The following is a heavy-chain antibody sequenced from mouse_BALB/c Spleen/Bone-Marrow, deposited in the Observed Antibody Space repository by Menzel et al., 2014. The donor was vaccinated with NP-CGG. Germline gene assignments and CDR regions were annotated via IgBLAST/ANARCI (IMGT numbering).Heavy chain of an antibody. V-gene: IGHV1-80*01. J-gene: IGHJ2*01. Sequence: QVQLQQSGAELVRAGSSVKISCKASGYAISSYWMNWVKQRPGQGLERIGQIYPGDGDTNYNGKFKGKATLTADKSSSTAYMQISSLTSEDSAVYFCARGRGWYLDYWGQGTTLTVSS. D-gene: IGHD2-3*01. CDR1: GYAISSYW. CDR2: IYPGDGDT. CDR3: ARGRGWYLDY.